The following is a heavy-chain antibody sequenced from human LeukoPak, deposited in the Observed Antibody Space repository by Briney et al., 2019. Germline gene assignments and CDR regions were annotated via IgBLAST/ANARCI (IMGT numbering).Heavy chain of an antibody. CDR1: GYTFTGYY. Sequence: ASVKVSCKASGYTFTGYYMHWVRQAPGQRLEWMGWINPNSGGTNYAQKFQGRVTMTSDTSISTAYMELSRLRSDDTAVYYCARECSGGSCYSAGYDYWGQGTLVTVSS. V-gene: IGHV1-2*02. CDR3: ARECSGGSCYSAGYDY. D-gene: IGHD2-15*01. J-gene: IGHJ4*02. CDR2: INPNSGGT.